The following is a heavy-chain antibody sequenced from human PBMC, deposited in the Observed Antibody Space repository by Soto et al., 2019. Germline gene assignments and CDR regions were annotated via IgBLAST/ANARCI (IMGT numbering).Heavy chain of an antibody. V-gene: IGHV1-8*01. Sequence: QVQLVQSGAEVKKPGASVKVSCKASGYTFTSYDINWVRQATGQGLEWMGWMNPNSGNTGYAQKFQGRVTMTRNTSTSTAYMELSSMRSEDTAVYYCARVNYDGSGSYWSGDYCYGIDVWGQGTTVTVSS. CDR1: GYTFTSYD. CDR2: MNPNSGNT. CDR3: ARVNYDGSGSYWSGDYCYGIDV. J-gene: IGHJ6*02. D-gene: IGHD3-10*01.